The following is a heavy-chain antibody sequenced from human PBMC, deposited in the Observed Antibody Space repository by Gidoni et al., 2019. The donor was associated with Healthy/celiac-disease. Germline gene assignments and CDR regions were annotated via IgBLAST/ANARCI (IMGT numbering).Heavy chain of an antibody. CDR1: GSTFSSYS. Sequence: EVQLVESGGGLVKPGGSLGPSCAASGSTFSSYSMNWVRQAPGKGMEWVSSISSSSSYIYYADSVKGRFTISRDNAKNSLYLQMNSLRAEDTAVYYCARARSGWYSSDYWGQGTLVTVSS. V-gene: IGHV3-21*01. J-gene: IGHJ4*02. CDR3: ARARSGWYSSDY. D-gene: IGHD6-19*01. CDR2: ISSSSSYI.